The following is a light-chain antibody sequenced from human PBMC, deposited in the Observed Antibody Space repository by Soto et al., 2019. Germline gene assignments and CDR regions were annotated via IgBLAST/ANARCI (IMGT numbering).Light chain of an antibody. CDR3: QSFDSSLRGV. J-gene: IGLJ1*01. CDR2: GNS. CDR1: SPNMGAGYD. V-gene: IGLV1-40*01. Sequence: VLTPPPPVSGAPGQRGTISFTGGSPNMGAGYDVHWYQQLPGKAPKLLIYGNSYRPSGVPDRFSGSKSGTSASLAITGLQADDEADYYRQSFDSSLRGVFGTGTKVTVL.